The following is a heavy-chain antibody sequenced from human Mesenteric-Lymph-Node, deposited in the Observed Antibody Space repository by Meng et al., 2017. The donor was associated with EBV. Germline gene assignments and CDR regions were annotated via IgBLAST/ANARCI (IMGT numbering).Heavy chain of an antibody. D-gene: IGHD1-26*01. CDR3: ARDIVGASDFDY. V-gene: IGHV1-18*01. Sequence: VQLVHNRGEVKKPGASGSVSCKASGQPFTSYGISWVRQAPGQGLEWMGWISAYNGNTNYAQKLQGRVTMTTDTSTSTAYMELRSLRSDDTAVYYCARDIVGASDFDYWGQGTLVTVSS. J-gene: IGHJ4*02. CDR2: ISAYNGNT. CDR1: GQPFTSYG.